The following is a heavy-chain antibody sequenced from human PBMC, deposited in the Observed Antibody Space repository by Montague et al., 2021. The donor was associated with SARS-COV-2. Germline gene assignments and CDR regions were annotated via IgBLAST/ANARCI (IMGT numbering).Heavy chain of an antibody. D-gene: IGHD3-9*01. CDR3: ARGYYDILTGYLDAFDI. Sequence: PALVTPTQTLTLTCTFSGFSLSTSGMCVSWIRQPPGKALEWLARIDWDDDKYYSTSLKTRLTISKDTSKNQVVLTMTNMDPVDTATYYCARGYYDILTGYLDAFDIWGQGTRVTVPS. V-gene: IGHV2-70*11. CDR2: IDWDDDK. CDR1: GFSLSTSGMC. J-gene: IGHJ3*02.